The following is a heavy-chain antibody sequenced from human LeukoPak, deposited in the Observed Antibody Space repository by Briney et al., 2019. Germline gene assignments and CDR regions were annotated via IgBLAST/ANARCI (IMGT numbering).Heavy chain of an antibody. J-gene: IGHJ5*02. D-gene: IGHD3-22*01. CDR1: GGSISSYD. CDR2: IYYSGST. V-gene: IGHV4-59*08. CDR3: ARQQYYYDSSGFNWFDP. Sequence: SETLSLTCTVSGGSISSYDWSWIRQPPGKGLEWIGYIYYSGSTNYNPSLKSRVTISVDTSNNQFSLKLSSVTAADTAVYYCARQQYYYDSSGFNWFDPWGQGTLVTVSS.